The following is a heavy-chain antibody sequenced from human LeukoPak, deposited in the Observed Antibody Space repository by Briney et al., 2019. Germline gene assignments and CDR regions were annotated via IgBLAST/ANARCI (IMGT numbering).Heavy chain of an antibody. CDR2: IYHTGSA. CDR1: GYSISRGYF. V-gene: IGHV4-38-2*01. J-gene: IGHJ4*02. Sequence: NSSETLSLTCGVSGYSISRGYFRAWVRHSPGKGLEWIATIYHTGSAYYNPSLESRVTISADTSKNEFSLNLKSVTAADTAVYFCARAGWIITSAIDYWGQGTLVTVSS. D-gene: IGHD1-20*01. CDR3: ARAGWIITSAIDY.